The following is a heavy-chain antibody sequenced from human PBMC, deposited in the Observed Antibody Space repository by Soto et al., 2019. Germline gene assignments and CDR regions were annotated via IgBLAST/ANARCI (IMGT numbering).Heavy chain of an antibody. CDR3: ARDPTDRDSIGYFAPDGMDV. CDR2: IFHTGST. J-gene: IGHJ6*02. V-gene: IGHV4-38-2*02. CDR1: GHSIGSGSY. D-gene: IGHD3-22*01. Sequence: PSETLSLTCVVSGHSIGSGSYWAWIRQSPGRGLEWIGMIFHTGSTYYNPSLQSRLTLSVDTSKNQFSLNLRSVTAADTGVYYCARDPTDRDSIGYFAPDGMDVWGQGTTVTVSS.